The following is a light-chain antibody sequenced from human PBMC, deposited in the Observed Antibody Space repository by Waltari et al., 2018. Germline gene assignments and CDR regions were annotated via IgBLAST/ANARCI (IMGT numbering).Light chain of an antibody. J-gene: IGKJ4*01. CDR3: QQYNNWPPLT. CDR2: GAS. Sequence: EIVMTQSPATLSVSPGERATLSCRASQSVSSNLAWYQQKPGQAPRLLIYGASTRATGIPARFSGSGSGTECTLTISSMQSEDFAVYYCQQYNNWPPLTVGGGTKVEIK. CDR1: QSVSSN. V-gene: IGKV3-15*01.